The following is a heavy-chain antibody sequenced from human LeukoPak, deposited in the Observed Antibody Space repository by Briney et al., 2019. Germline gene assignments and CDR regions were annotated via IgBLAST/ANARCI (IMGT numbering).Heavy chain of an antibody. D-gene: IGHD6-19*01. V-gene: IGHV4-59*08. CDR1: GGSIRTYS. CDR2: IPHSGTT. J-gene: IGHJ4*02. CDR3: ARWDDSAWAFGS. Sequence: PSETLSLTCIVSGGSIRTYSWNWIRQSPGKGLEWIGYIPHSGTTSYRSSLKSRVTISVDTSKNQLSLKLASVTAADTAVYFCARWDDSAWAFGSWGPGTLVTVSS.